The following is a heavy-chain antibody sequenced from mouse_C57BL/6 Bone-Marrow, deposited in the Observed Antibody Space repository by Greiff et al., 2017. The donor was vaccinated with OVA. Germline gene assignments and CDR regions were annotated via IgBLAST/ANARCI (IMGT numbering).Heavy chain of an antibody. CDR2: ISNGGGST. Sequence: EVMLVESGGGLVQPGGSLKLSCAASGFTFSDYYMYWVRQTPEKRLEWVAYISNGGGSTYYPDTVKGRFTISRDNAKNTLYLQMSRLKSEDTAMYYCARPVYDDGSWFAYWGQGTLVTVSA. CDR1: GFTFSDYY. D-gene: IGHD2-3*01. V-gene: IGHV5-12*01. J-gene: IGHJ3*01. CDR3: ARPVYDDGSWFAY.